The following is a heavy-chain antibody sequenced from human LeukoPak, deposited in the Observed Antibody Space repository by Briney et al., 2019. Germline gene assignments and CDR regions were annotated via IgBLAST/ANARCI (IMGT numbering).Heavy chain of an antibody. CDR2: IYSGGST. CDR3: AREYYGSGTFSAYYYYYMDV. CDR1: GFTVSSNY. V-gene: IGHV3-66*02. Sequence: PGGSLRLSCAASGFTVSSNYMSWVRQAPGKGLEWVSVIYSGGSTYYADSVKGRFTISRDNSKNTLYLQTNSLRAEDTAVYYCAREYYGSGTFSAYYYYYMDVWGKGTTVTVSS. J-gene: IGHJ6*03. D-gene: IGHD3-10*01.